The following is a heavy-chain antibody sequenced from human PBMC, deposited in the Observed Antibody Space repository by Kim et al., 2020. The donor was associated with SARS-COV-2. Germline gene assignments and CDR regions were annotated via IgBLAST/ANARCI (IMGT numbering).Heavy chain of an antibody. CDR2: IDPSDSYT. CDR1: GYSFTSYW. D-gene: IGHD4-17*01. CDR3: AMSYDDYGDSPC. J-gene: IGHJ4*02. Sequence: GESLKISCKGSGYSFTSYWISWVRQMPGKGLEWMGRIDPSDSYTNYSPSFQGHVTISADKSISTAYLQWSSLKASDTAMYYCAMSYDDYGDSPCWGQGTLVTVSS. V-gene: IGHV5-10-1*01.